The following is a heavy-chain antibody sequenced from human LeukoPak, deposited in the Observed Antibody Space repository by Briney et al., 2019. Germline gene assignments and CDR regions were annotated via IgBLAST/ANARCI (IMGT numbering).Heavy chain of an antibody. J-gene: IGHJ4*02. CDR2: IRQDGSDK. CDR1: GFTFSSYW. Sequence: GGSLRLSCAASGFTFSSYWMSWVRQAPGKGLEWVANIRQDGSDKYYVDSVKGRFTISRDNAQNSVYLQMASLRAEDTAVYYCARRTGDLYYFDYWGQGTLVTVSS. V-gene: IGHV3-7*01. CDR3: ARRTGDLYYFDY. D-gene: IGHD1-1*01.